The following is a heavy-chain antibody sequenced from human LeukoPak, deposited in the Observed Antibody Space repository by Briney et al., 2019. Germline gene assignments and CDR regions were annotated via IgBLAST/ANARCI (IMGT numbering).Heavy chain of an antibody. D-gene: IGHD3-10*01. V-gene: IGHV4-59*12. Sequence: PSGTLSLTCTVSGGSISSYYWSWIRQPPGEGLEWIGYIYYSGSTNYNPSLKSRVTISVDTSKKQFSLKLSSVTAADTAVYYCASSGSSGRIYYWGQGTLVTVSS. J-gene: IGHJ4*02. CDR1: GGSISSYY. CDR3: ASSGSSGRIYY. CDR2: IYYSGST.